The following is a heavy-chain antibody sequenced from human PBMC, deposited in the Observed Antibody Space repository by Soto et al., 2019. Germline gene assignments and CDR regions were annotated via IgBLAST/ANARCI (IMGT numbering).Heavy chain of an antibody. CDR3: ATGGWRYDILTGYPTGDY. CDR2: FDPEDGET. Sequence: GASVKVSCKVSGYTLTELSMHWVRQAPGKGLEWMGGFDPEDGETIYAQKFQGRVTMTEDTSTDTAYMELSSLRSEDTAVYYCATGGWRYDILTGYPTGDYWGQGTLVTVSS. J-gene: IGHJ4*02. CDR1: GYTLTELS. D-gene: IGHD3-9*01. V-gene: IGHV1-24*01.